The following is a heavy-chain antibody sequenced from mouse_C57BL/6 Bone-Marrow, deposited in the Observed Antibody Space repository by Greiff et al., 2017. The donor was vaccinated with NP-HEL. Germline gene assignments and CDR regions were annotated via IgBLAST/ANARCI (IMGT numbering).Heavy chain of an antibody. CDR1: GFTFSSYA. CDR3: ARVTYYDYHYAMDY. D-gene: IGHD2-4*01. V-gene: IGHV5-4*03. J-gene: IGHJ4*01. Sequence: EVMLVESGGGLVKPGGSLKLSCAASGFTFSSYAMSWVRQTPEKRLEWVATISDGGSYTYYPDNVKGRFTISRDNAKNNLYLQMSHLKSEDTAMYYCARVTYYDYHYAMDYWGQGTSVTVSS. CDR2: ISDGGSYT.